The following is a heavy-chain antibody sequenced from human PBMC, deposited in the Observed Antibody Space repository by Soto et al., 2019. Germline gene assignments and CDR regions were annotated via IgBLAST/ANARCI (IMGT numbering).Heavy chain of an antibody. V-gene: IGHV3-9*01. CDR3: VKDFSGYTHGVRAFES. CDR2: INWNSRTI. J-gene: IGHJ3*02. Sequence: EVQLVESGGGFVQPGRSLTLACATSGFTFQNFAMHWVRQAPGKGLIWVSIINWNSRTILYADSVKGRFTISRDNATSSLYLQMNSLRVEDTALYYCVKDFSGYTHGVRAFESWGQGTMVTVSS. CDR1: GFTFQNFA. D-gene: IGHD5-18*01.